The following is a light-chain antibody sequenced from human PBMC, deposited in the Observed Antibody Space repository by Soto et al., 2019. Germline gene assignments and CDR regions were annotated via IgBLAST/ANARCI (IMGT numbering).Light chain of an antibody. J-gene: IGKJ2*01. CDR1: QRVSRSY. Sequence: EIVLTQSPGTLSLSPGERATLSCRASQRVSRSYLAWYQQKPGQPPRLLIYGASSRATGIPDRFSGSGSGTDFTLTISRLEPEDFAVYFCQQYGSSPPFTFGQGTKVEI. CDR3: QQYGSSPPFT. V-gene: IGKV3-20*01. CDR2: GAS.